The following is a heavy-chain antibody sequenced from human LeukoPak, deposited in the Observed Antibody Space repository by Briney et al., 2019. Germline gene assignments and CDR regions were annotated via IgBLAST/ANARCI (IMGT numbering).Heavy chain of an antibody. J-gene: IGHJ4*02. Sequence: GGSLRLSCAASGFTFSSYWMSWVRQAPGKGLEWVANIKQDGSEKYYVDSVKGRFTISRDNAKNSLYLQMNSLRAEDTAVYYCARGGSSGYYNTRFDYWGQGTLVTVSS. CDR1: GFTFSSYW. D-gene: IGHD3-22*01. CDR3: ARGGSSGYYNTRFDY. V-gene: IGHV3-7*01. CDR2: IKQDGSEK.